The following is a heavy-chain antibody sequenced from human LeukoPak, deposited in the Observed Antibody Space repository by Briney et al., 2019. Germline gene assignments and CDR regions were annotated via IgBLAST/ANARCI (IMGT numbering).Heavy chain of an antibody. CDR2: ISGSGGST. Sequence: GGSLRLSCAASGFTFSSYAMSWVRQAPGKGLEWVSAISGSGGSTYYADSVKGRFTISRDNSKNTLYLQMNSLRAEDTAVYYCAKGRFPRSPTTVTKGFDYWGQGTLVTVSS. J-gene: IGHJ4*02. CDR1: GFTFSSYA. V-gene: IGHV3-23*01. CDR3: AKGRFPRSPTTVTKGFDY. D-gene: IGHD4-17*01.